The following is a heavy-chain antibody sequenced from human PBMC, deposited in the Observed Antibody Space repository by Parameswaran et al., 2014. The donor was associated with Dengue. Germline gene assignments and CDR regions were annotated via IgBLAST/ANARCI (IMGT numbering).Heavy chain of an antibody. J-gene: IGHJ5*02. CDR2: IIPFFGTA. CDR1: GGSFNSYM. D-gene: IGHD5-12*01. Sequence: SVKVSCKASGGSFNSYMISWVRQVPGQGFEWMGRIIPFFGTANYAQKFQGRVTITADESTSTAYMELSSLRFEDTAMYYCARGGAGGYGGYNWFDPWGQGTLVTVSS. V-gene: IGHV1-69*13. CDR3: ARGGAGGYGGYNWFDP.